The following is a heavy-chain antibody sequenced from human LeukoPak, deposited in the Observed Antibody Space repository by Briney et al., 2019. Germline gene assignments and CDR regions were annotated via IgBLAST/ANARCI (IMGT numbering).Heavy chain of an antibody. CDR2: ISSSSSYI. J-gene: IGHJ4*02. V-gene: IGHV3-21*01. CDR1: GFTFSSYS. CDR3: ARDLSHNWNYDY. Sequence: GGSLRLSCAASGFTFSSYSMNWVRQAPGKGLEWVSSISSSSSYIYYADSVKGRFTISRDNAKNSLYLQVNSLRAEDTAVYYCARDLSHNWNYDYWGQGTLVTVSS. D-gene: IGHD1-7*01.